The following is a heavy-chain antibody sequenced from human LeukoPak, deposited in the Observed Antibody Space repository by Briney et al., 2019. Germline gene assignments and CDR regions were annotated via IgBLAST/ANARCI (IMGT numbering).Heavy chain of an antibody. J-gene: IGHJ6*03. CDR1: GFTFSSYA. Sequence: PGGSLRLSCAASGFTFSSYAMSWVRQAPGKGLEWVSAISDSGGSTFYADSVKGRFTISRDNSKNTLYLQMNSLRAEDTAVYYCAKGCSSTSCLYYYYMDVWGKGTTVTVSS. D-gene: IGHD2-2*01. V-gene: IGHV3-23*01. CDR3: AKGCSSTSCLYYYYMDV. CDR2: ISDSGGST.